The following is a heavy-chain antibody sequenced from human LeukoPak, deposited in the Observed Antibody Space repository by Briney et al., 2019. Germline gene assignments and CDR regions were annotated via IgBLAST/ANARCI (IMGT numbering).Heavy chain of an antibody. V-gene: IGHV3-23*01. J-gene: IGHJ4*02. CDR3: AKAHERSGSPDY. Sequence: TGGSLRLSCAASGFTFSSYAMSWVRQAPGKGLEWVSAISGSGGSTYYADSVKGRFTISRDNSKNTLYLQMNSLRAEDTAVYYCAKAHERSGSPDYWGQGTLVTVSS. CDR1: GFTFSSYA. CDR2: ISGSGGST. D-gene: IGHD1-26*01.